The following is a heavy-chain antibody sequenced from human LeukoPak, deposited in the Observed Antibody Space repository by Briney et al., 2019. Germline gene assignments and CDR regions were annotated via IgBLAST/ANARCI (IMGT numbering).Heavy chain of an antibody. D-gene: IGHD1-26*01. CDR2: INRSGST. CDR1: GGSFSGYY. V-gene: IGHV4-34*01. CDR3: ARGRGSGSLGSYY. Sequence: SETLSLTCAVYGGSFSGYYWSWIRQPPGKGLEWIGEINRSGSTNYNPSLKSRVTISVDTSKNQFSLKLSSVTAADTAVYYCARGRGSGSLGSYYWGQGTLVTVSS. J-gene: IGHJ4*02.